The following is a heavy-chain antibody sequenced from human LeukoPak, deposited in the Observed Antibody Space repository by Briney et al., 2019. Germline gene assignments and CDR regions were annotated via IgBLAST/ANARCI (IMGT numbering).Heavy chain of an antibody. V-gene: IGHV1-46*01. CDR2: INPSGSST. J-gene: IGHJ3*02. CDR1: EDTFTSFY. CDR3: ARSTFNYGAFDI. D-gene: IGHD4-11*01. Sequence: ASVKVSCKASEDTFTSFYMHWVRQAPGQGLEWMGVINPSGSSTTYAQKFQGRVTVTRDTSTSTVYMELSSLRSEDTAVYYCARSTFNYGAFDIWGQGTMVTVSS.